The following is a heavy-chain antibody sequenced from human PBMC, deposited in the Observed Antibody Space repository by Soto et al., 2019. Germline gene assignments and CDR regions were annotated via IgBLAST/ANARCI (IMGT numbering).Heavy chain of an antibody. CDR1: GFTFSSYA. CDR3: ARDSYGDSSQP. J-gene: IGHJ4*02. Sequence: QVQLVESGGGVVQPGRSLRLSCAASGFTFSSYAMHWVRQAPGKGLEWAAVISYDGSNKYYADSVKGRFTISRDNSKNTLYLQMNSLRAEDTAVYYCARDSYGDSSQPWGQGTLVTVSS. D-gene: IGHD4-17*01. CDR2: ISYDGSNK. V-gene: IGHV3-30-3*01.